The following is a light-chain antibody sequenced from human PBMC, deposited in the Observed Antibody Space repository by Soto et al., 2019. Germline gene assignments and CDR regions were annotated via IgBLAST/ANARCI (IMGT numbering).Light chain of an antibody. CDR2: GAS. CDR1: QSLNSN. Sequence: EIVMTQSPATLSVSPGERATVSCRASQSLNSNLAWYQQKPGQAPRLLLYGASTRATGIPDRFSGSGSGTEFTLTISRLEPEDLAVYYCQQYGSSPPKTFGQGTKVDIK. J-gene: IGKJ1*01. CDR3: QQYGSSPPKT. V-gene: IGKV3-20*01.